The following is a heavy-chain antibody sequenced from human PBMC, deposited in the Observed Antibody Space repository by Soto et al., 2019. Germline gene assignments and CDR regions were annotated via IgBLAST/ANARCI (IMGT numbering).Heavy chain of an antibody. J-gene: IGHJ5*02. V-gene: IGHV4-34*01. CDR3: ARGHKQQLVRSGGWFDP. CDR2: INYSGST. CDR1: GGSFNSYY. D-gene: IGHD6-13*01. Sequence: QVQLQQWGAGLLKPSETLSLTCAVYGGSFNSYYWSWIRQPPGKGPEWIGEINYSGSTNYNPSLKSRGTISVDTSKNQFSLKLSSVTAADTAVYYCARGHKQQLVRSGGWFDPWGQGTLVTVSS.